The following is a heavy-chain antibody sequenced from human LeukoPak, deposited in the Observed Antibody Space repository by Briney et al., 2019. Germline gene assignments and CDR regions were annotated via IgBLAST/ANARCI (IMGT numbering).Heavy chain of an antibody. CDR1: GGSISTYH. D-gene: IGHD5-18*01. V-gene: IGHV4-59*06. CDR3: ARGSPRTAPH. Sequence: PSETLSLTCTVSGGSISTYHWSWIRQHPGKGLEWIGYIYYSGSTYYNPSLKSRVTISVDTSKNQFSLKLSSVTAADTAVYYCARGSPRTAPHWGQGTLVTVSS. J-gene: IGHJ4*02. CDR2: IYYSGST.